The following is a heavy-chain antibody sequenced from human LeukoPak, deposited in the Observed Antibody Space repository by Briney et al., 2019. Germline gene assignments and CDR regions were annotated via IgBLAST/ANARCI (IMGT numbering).Heavy chain of an antibody. Sequence: ASVKVSCKASGYTFTSYAMQWVRQAPGQRLEWMGWISTGNGNTKYSQKVQGRVTITRDTSASTAYMELTSLRSEDTAVYYCAIDATYRDYFFDYWGQGTLVTVSS. J-gene: IGHJ4*02. CDR1: GYTFTSYA. V-gene: IGHV1-3*04. CDR2: ISTGNGNT. D-gene: IGHD4-17*01. CDR3: AIDATYRDYFFDY.